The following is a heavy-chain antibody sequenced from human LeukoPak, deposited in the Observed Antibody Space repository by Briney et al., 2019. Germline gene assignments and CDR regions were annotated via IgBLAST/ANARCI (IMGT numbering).Heavy chain of an antibody. V-gene: IGHV4-31*03. CDR1: GGSISKGGYY. CDR2: ISFSGST. Sequence: PSETLSLTCTVPGGSISKGGYYWAWIRQPPEKGLEWIGYISFSGSTYYNPSPTSRVTISADTSKNQFSRRLSSVTAADTAGFYCARDCVDWGQGTLVTVSS. CDR3: ARDCVD. J-gene: IGHJ4*02.